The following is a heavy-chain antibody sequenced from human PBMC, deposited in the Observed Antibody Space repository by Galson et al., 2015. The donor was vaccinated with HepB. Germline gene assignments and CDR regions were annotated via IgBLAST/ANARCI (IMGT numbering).Heavy chain of an antibody. CDR1: GFTFSRYS. V-gene: IGHV3-48*01. Sequence: SLRLSCAASGFTFSRYSMNWVRQAPGRGLEWVSYISSSSSTIYYADSVKGRFTISRDSAKSSLYLQMNSLRAEDTAVYYCARVAAAAGTEHDSWGQGTLVTVSS. D-gene: IGHD6-13*01. CDR3: ARVAAAAGTEHDS. J-gene: IGHJ4*02. CDR2: ISSSSSTI.